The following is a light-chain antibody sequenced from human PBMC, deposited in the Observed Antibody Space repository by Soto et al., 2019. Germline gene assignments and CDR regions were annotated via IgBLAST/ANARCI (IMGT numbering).Light chain of an antibody. J-gene: IGKJ2*01. Sequence: EIVMTQSPATLSVSPGERATLSCRASQSVSSNLAWYQQKPGQAPRLLIYGASTRATGIPARFSGSGSGTEFTLTISSLQSEDFAVYYCQQYNKWPQRTFGQGTK. V-gene: IGKV3-15*01. CDR1: QSVSSN. CDR2: GAS. CDR3: QQYNKWPQRT.